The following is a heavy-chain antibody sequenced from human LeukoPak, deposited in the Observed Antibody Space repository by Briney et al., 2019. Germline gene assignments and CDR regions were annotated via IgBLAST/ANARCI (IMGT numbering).Heavy chain of an antibody. J-gene: IGHJ4*02. CDR1: GFTFISYA. V-gene: IGHV3-23*01. CDR2: ISGSGGST. Sequence: GGSLRLSCAASGFTFISYAMSWVRQAPGKGLEWVSAISGSGGSTYYAGSVKGRFTISRDNAKNSLYLQMNSLRAEDTAVYYCARDIYYYDSSGYYFPGGSDYWGQGTLVTVSS. D-gene: IGHD3-22*01. CDR3: ARDIYYYDSSGYYFPGGSDY.